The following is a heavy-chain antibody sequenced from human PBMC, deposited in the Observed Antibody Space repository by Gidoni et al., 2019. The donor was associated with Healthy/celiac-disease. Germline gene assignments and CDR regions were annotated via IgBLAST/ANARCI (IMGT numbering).Heavy chain of an antibody. D-gene: IGHD4-4*01. V-gene: IGHV3-30*18. J-gene: IGHJ4*02. Sequence: QVQLVVSVGGVFQSGRSLRLSRAVPGLTFSSYGSHWVRQAPGKGLEWVAVMSYDGSNKYYADTVKGRFTISRDNSKNTLYMQMNSLRAEDAAVYYCAKDSLTTVGGGFDYWGQGTLVTVSS. CDR3: AKDSLTTVGGGFDY. CDR2: MSYDGSNK. CDR1: GLTFSSYG.